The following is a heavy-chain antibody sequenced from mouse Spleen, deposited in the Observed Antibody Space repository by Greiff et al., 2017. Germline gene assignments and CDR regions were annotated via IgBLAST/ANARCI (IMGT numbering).Heavy chain of an antibody. J-gene: IGHJ4*01. CDR1: GFNIKDYY. CDR3: NEGDSTMDY. CDR2: IDPENGDT. Sequence: EVKVEESGAELVRSGASVKLSCTASGFNIKDYYMHWVKQRPEQGLEWIGWIDPENGDTEYAPKFQGKATMTADTSSNTAYLQLSSLTSEDTAVYYCNEGDSTMDYWGQGTSVTVSS. V-gene: IGHV14-4*02.